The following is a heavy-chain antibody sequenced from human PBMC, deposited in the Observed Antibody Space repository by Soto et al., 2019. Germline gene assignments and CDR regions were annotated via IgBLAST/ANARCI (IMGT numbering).Heavy chain of an antibody. CDR3: VRQAGGGRKYYGMDV. CDR1: GASISSYY. Sequence: SETLSLTCTVSGASISSYYWSWIRQPPGKGLEWIGHLYYSETTYDNPSPKSRITISVDPSKNQFSLKLRSVTAADTAVYYCVRQAGGGRKYYGMDVWGQGTTVTVSS. CDR2: LYYSETT. J-gene: IGHJ6*02. D-gene: IGHD2-15*01. V-gene: IGHV4-59*08.